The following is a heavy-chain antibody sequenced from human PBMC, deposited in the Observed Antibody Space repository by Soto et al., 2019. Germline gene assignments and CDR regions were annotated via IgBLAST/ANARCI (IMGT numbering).Heavy chain of an antibody. J-gene: IGHJ5*02. CDR3: AKSPTGSYDVNWFDP. CDR1: GFTFSSYA. D-gene: IGHD1-26*01. V-gene: IGHV3-23*01. CDR2: ISGSGGST. Sequence: WGSLRLSCAASGFTFSSYAMSWVRQAPGKGLEWVSAISGSGGSTYYADSVKGRFTISRDNSKNTLYLQMNSLRAEDTAVYYCAKSPTGSYDVNWFDPWGQGTLVTVYS.